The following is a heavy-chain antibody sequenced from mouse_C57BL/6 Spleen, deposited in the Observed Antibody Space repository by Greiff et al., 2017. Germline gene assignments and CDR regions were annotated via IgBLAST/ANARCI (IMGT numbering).Heavy chain of an antibody. V-gene: IGHV1-55*01. CDR1: GYTFTSYW. J-gene: IGHJ4*01. CDR2: IYPGSGST. Sequence: QVQLQQPGAELVKPGASVKMSCKASGYTFTSYWITWVKQRPGQGLEWIGDIYPGSGSTNYNEKFKSKATLTVDTSSSTAYMQLSSLTSEDSAVYYCARSNEDYGNYNYYAMDYWGQGTSVTVSS. D-gene: IGHD2-1*01. CDR3: ARSNEDYGNYNYYAMDY.